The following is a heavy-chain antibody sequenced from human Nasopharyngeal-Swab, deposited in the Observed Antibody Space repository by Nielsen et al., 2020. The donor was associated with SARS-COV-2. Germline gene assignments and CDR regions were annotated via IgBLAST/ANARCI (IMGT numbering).Heavy chain of an antibody. CDR1: GFTFDDYA. J-gene: IGHJ4*02. CDR3: ARDALTGGVDY. D-gene: IGHD7-27*01. Sequence: SLKISCAASGFTFDDYAMHWVRQAPGKGLEWVSGISWNSGSIGYADSVKGRFTISRDNAKNSLYLQMNSLRAEDTAVYYCARDALTGGVDYWGQGTLVTVSS. CDR2: ISWNSGSI. V-gene: IGHV3-9*01.